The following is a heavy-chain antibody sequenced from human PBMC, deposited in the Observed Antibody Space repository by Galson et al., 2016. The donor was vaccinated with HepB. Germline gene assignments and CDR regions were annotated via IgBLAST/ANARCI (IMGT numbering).Heavy chain of an antibody. J-gene: IGHJ4*02. CDR2: IISIIGTT. V-gene: IGHV1-69*13. Sequence: SVKVSCKASGGIFGSSTFSWVRQAPGQGLEWMGDIISIIGTTHYAQNFQGRVTITADESTSTAYMELSGLRYDDTAVYFCARGTSQAPYYYDTTGFQNWDQGTLLTVSS. CDR1: GGIFGSST. D-gene: IGHD3-22*01. CDR3: ARGTSQAPYYYDTTGFQN.